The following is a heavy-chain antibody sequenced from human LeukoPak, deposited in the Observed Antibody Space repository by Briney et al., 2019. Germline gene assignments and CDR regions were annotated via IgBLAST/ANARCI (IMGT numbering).Heavy chain of an antibody. CDR2: IHYSGST. J-gene: IGHJ3*02. D-gene: IGHD5/OR15-5a*01. Sequence: PSETLSLTCTISGGSISSYYWNWIRQPPGEGLEWIGYIHYSGSTNYNPSLKSRVTISVDTSKNQFSLKLSSVTAADTAVYYCARGVYPRAFDIWGQGTMVTVSS. V-gene: IGHV4-59*01. CDR1: GGSISSYY. CDR3: ARGVYPRAFDI.